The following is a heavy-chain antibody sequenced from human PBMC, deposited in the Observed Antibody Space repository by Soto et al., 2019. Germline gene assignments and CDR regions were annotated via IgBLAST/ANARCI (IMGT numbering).Heavy chain of an antibody. CDR1: GFTFSSYG. Sequence: GGSLSLSCEAFGFTFSSYGMHWVRQTPGKGLEWVAVISYEGSIQYYADSVKGRFTISRDNSKNTLYLQMNSLTAGDTAVYYCAKATATGGGAFDICGQGTMVTVSS. V-gene: IGHV3-30*18. D-gene: IGHD2-8*02. CDR2: ISYEGSIQ. J-gene: IGHJ3*02. CDR3: AKATATGGGAFDI.